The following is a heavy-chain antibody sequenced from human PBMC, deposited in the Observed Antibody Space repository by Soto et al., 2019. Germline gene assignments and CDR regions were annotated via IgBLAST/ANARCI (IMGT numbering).Heavy chain of an antibody. CDR1: GFTFSSYG. Sequence: HVQLVESGGGVVQPGRSLRLSCAASGFTFSSYGMHWVRQAPGKGLEWVAVIWYDGSNKYYADSVKGRFTISRDNSKNTLYLQMNSLRAEDTAVYYCARDDFWSGYYEYYFDYWGQGTLVTVSS. V-gene: IGHV3-33*01. D-gene: IGHD3-3*01. J-gene: IGHJ4*02. CDR2: IWYDGSNK. CDR3: ARDDFWSGYYEYYFDY.